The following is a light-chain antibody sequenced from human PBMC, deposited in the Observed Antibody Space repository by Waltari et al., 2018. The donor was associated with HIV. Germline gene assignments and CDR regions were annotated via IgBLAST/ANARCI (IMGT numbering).Light chain of an antibody. CDR1: RSNIGSNY. CDR3: VAWDDTLSALF. Sequence: QSVLTQPPAASGTPGQRVTISCSGSRSNIGSNYVYWYQQFPGTAPKLLIYRNNYRPSGVPDRISGSKSGTAAYLAISGRRSEDEADYYCVAWDDTLSALFFGGGTKLTVL. CDR2: RNN. J-gene: IGLJ2*01. V-gene: IGLV1-47*01.